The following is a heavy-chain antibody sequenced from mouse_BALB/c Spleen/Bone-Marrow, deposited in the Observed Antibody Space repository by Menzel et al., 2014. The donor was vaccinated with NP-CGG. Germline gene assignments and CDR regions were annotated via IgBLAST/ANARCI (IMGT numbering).Heavy chain of an antibody. CDR2: IWGDGST. CDR3: VNGYDGYAMDY. V-gene: IGHV2-3*01. J-gene: IGHJ4*01. Sequence: VKLEESGPGLVAPSQSLSVTCTVSGFSITSYGVSWVRQPPGKGLEWLGVIWGDGSTNYHSALKSRLTINKDNSKSQVFLKLNSLQTDDTATYYCVNGYDGYAMDYWGQGTSVTVSS. D-gene: IGHD2-2*01. CDR1: GFSITSYG.